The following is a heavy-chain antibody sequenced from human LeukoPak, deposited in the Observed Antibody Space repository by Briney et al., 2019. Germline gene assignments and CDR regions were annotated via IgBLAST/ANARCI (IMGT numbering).Heavy chain of an antibody. CDR2: INPSEGFT. J-gene: IGHJ6*02. V-gene: IGHV1-46*01. Sequence: ASVKVFCKTSGYTFTSFYMHWVRQAPGQGLEWMGIINPSEGFTTYAQNFQGRVTMTRDTSTSTVYMELSSLRSDATAVYYCARRAFDWLVDGYSYGMDVWGQGTTVTVSS. CDR3: ARRAFDWLVDGYSYGMDV. CDR1: GYTFTSFY. D-gene: IGHD3-9*01.